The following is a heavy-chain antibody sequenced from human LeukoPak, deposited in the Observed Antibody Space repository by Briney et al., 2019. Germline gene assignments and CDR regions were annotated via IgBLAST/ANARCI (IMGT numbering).Heavy chain of an antibody. CDR1: GFTFSSYS. Sequence: PGGSLRLSCAASGFTFSSYSMNWVRQAPGKGLEWVSSISSSSSYIYYADSVKGRFTISRDNAKNSLYLQMNSLRAEDTAVYYCARSPRSSSYYYYFDYWGQGTLVTVSS. J-gene: IGHJ4*02. CDR3: ARSPRSSSYYYYFDY. CDR2: ISSSSSYI. D-gene: IGHD3-10*01. V-gene: IGHV3-21*01.